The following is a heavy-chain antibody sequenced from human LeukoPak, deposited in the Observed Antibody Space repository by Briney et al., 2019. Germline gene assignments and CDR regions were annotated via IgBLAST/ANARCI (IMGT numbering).Heavy chain of an antibody. Sequence: GGSLRLSCAASGFTFSSHAMSWVRQAPGKGLEWVSGISGSGGSTYYADSVKGRFTISRDNSKNTLYVQMNSRGAEDTAVYYWAKGRAGIDYWGQGTLVIVSS. J-gene: IGHJ4*02. D-gene: IGHD6-19*01. CDR2: ISGSGGST. CDR1: GFTFSSHA. V-gene: IGHV3-23*01. CDR3: AKGRAGIDY.